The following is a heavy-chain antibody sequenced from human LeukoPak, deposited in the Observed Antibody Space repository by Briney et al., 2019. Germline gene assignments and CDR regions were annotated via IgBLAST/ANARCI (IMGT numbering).Heavy chain of an antibody. D-gene: IGHD6-19*01. CDR2: ISSSSNYI. CDR3: ARGKKWLRDY. V-gene: IGHV3-21*04. Sequence: GGSLRLSCAASGFTFSSHSMNWGRQAPGKGLEWVSSISSSSNYIYYADSVKGRFTISRDNARNSLYLQINSLRGEDTAVYYCARGKKWLRDYWGQGTLVTVSS. CDR1: GFTFSSHS. J-gene: IGHJ4*02.